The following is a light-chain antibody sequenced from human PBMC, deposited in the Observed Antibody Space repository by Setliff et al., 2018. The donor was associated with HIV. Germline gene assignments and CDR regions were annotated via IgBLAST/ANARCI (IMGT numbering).Light chain of an antibody. CDR1: TSDIGSYNR. CDR3: SSYAGSNNYV. J-gene: IGLJ1*01. CDR2: EVN. Sequence: QSALTQPPSVSGSPGQSIIISCTGTTSDIGSYNRVSWYQQRPGTAPKLIIYEVNKRPSGVPDRFSGSKSGNTASLTVSGLQAEDEADYYCSSYAGSNNYVFGTGTKVTVL. V-gene: IGLV2-8*01.